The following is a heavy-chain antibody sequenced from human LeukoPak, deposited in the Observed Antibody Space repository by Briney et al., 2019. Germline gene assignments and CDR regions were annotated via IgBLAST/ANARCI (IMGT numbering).Heavy chain of an antibody. CDR2: ISYDGSNK. Sequence: GRSLRLSCAASGFTFSSYGMHWVRQAPGKGLEWVAVISYDGSNKYYADSVKGRFTISRDNSKNTLYLQMNSLRAEDTAVYYCARDDSLRYFDWLLSCPDYWGQGTLVTVSS. CDR1: GFTFSSYG. CDR3: ARDDSLRYFDWLLSCPDY. V-gene: IGHV3-30*03. D-gene: IGHD3-9*01. J-gene: IGHJ4*02.